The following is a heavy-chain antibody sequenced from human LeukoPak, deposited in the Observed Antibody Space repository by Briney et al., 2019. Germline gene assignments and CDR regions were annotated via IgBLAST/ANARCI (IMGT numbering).Heavy chain of an antibody. J-gene: IGHJ4*02. CDR2: VNQDGGER. CDR1: GFTFSSSL. Sequence: GGSLRLSCAASGFTFSSSLMTWVRQAPGKGLEWVASVNQDGGERNYVDSVKGRFTISRDNAKNSLYLQMNSLRTEDTAVYYCASGRATAVYWGQGTLVTVSS. V-gene: IGHV3-7*03. CDR3: ASGRATAVY. D-gene: IGHD2-21*02.